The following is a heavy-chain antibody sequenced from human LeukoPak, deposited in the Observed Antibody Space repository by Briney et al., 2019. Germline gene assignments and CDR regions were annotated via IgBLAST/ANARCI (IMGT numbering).Heavy chain of an antibody. CDR1: GFTFSSYG. V-gene: IGHV3-33*03. D-gene: IGHD3-10*01. CDR2: VWYDGSNT. J-gene: IGHJ4*02. Sequence: GGSLRLSCAASGFTFSSYGMHWVRQAPGKGLEWVAMVWYDGSNTYYADSVMGRFTVSRDNAENTLFLQMNSLRAEDTAVYYCATLGSYFDYWGQRTLVTVSP. CDR3: ATLGSYFDY.